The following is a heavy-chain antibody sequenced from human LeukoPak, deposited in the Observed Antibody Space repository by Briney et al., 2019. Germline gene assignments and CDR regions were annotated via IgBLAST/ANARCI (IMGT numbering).Heavy chain of an antibody. Sequence: GGSLRLSCAASGFTFSSYAMSWVRQAPGKGLEWVSGVSGSGGSTYYADSVKGRFTISRDNSKNTLYLQMNSLSSEHTAVYYCAKDLDIVATITGNWGQGTLVTVSS. CDR1: GFTFSSYA. CDR3: AKDLDIVATITGN. D-gene: IGHD5-12*01. CDR2: VSGSGGST. V-gene: IGHV3-23*01. J-gene: IGHJ4*02.